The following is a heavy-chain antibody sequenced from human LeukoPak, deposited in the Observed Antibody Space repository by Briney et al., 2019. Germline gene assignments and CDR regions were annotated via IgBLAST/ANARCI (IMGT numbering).Heavy chain of an antibody. D-gene: IGHD2-2*01. CDR3: ARGMSGDDYQLLSHPSWWFDP. J-gene: IGHJ5*02. Sequence: SETLSLTCTVSGGSISSSSYYWGWIRQPPGKGLEWIGSIYYSGSTYYNPSLKSRVTISVDTSKNQFSLKLSSVTAADTAVYYCARGMSGDDYQLLSHPSWWFDPWGQGTLVTVSS. CDR2: IYYSGST. CDR1: GGSISSSSYY. V-gene: IGHV4-39*01.